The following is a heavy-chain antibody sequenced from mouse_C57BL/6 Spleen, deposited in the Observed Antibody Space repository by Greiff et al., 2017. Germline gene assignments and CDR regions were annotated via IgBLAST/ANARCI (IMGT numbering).Heavy chain of an antibody. CDR1: GFTFSDYG. CDR3: ARGGYYSKGAMDY. D-gene: IGHD2-5*01. CDR2: ISSGSSTI. J-gene: IGHJ4*01. Sequence: EVQRVESGGGLVKPGGSLKLSCAASGFTFSDYGMHWVRQAPEKGLEWVAYISSGSSTIYYADTVKGRFTISRDNAKNTLFLQMTSLRSEDTAMFYCARGGYYSKGAMDYWGQGTSVTVSS. V-gene: IGHV5-17*01.